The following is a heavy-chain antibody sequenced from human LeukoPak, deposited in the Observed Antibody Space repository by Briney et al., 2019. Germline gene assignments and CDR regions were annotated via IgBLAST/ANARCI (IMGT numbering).Heavy chain of an antibody. CDR2: ISGSGGST. J-gene: IGHJ5*02. V-gene: IGHV3-23*01. D-gene: IGHD1-26*01. CDR1: RFTFSSYG. CDR3: AKAGQWELLSWFDP. Sequence: GGSLRLSCAASRFTFSSYGMHWVRQAPGKGLEWVSAISGSGGSTYYGDSVKGRFTISRDNSKNTLYLQMNSLRAEDTAVYYCAKAGQWELLSWFDPWGQGTLVTVSS.